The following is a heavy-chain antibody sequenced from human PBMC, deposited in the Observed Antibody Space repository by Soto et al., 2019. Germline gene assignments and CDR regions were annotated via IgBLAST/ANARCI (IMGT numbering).Heavy chain of an antibody. D-gene: IGHD3-10*01. CDR3: ARDIVMVPGHDWFDP. CDR1: GFSFSRYG. CDR2: IWYDGNNK. Sequence: GGSLRLSCAASGFSFSRYGMHWVRQAPGKGLEWVALIWYDGNNKEYADSVKGRFTISRDNSKNTLYLQMSSLRGDDTAVYFCARDIVMVPGHDWFDPWGQGTLVTVSS. J-gene: IGHJ5*02. V-gene: IGHV3-33*01.